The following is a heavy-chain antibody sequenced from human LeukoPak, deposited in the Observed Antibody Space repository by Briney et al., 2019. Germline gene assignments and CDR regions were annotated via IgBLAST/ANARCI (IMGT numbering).Heavy chain of an antibody. CDR1: GYSISSGYY. D-gene: IGHD6-19*01. Sequence: SETLSLTCTVSGYSISSGYYWGWIRQPPGKGLEWIGSIYHSGSTNYNPSLKSRVTISVDTSKNQFSLKLSSVTAADTTVYYCARLRSSGWSPYYYYYYYMDVWGKGTTVTVSS. V-gene: IGHV4-38-2*02. J-gene: IGHJ6*03. CDR2: IYHSGST. CDR3: ARLRSSGWSPYYYYYYYMDV.